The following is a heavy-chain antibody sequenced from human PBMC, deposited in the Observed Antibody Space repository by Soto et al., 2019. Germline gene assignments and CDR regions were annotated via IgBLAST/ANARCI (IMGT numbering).Heavy chain of an antibody. CDR2: IYHSGST. J-gene: IGHJ4*02. Sequence: QVQLQESGPGLVKPSGTLSLTCAVSGGSISNSNWWSWVRQTPRKGLEWIGEIYHSGSTNYNPSLKIRVXXSXHXXKNQFSLKLSSVTAADTAVYYCARVILYGGSYLDSWGQGTLVTVSS. CDR3: ARVILYGGSYLDS. V-gene: IGHV4-4*02. CDR1: GGSISNSNW. D-gene: IGHD1-26*01.